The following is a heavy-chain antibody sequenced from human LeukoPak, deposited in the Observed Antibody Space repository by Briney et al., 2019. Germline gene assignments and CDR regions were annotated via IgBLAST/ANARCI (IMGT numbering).Heavy chain of an antibody. D-gene: IGHD3-10*01. CDR1: GFTFSDYG. V-gene: IGHV3-30*18. J-gene: IGHJ4*02. CDR3: AKVFEVRGARRPKDY. Sequence: GRSLRLSCAAWGFTFSDYGMHWVRQAPGKGLEWVALISYDGGNKFYADSVRDRFTISRDNSKNTLFLQMNSLRTEDTPMYYCAKVFEVRGARRPKDYWGQGTLVIVSS. CDR2: ISYDGGNK.